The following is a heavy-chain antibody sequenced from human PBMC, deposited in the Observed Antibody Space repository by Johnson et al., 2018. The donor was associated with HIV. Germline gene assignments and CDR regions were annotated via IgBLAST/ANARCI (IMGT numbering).Heavy chain of an antibody. Sequence: VQLVESGGGLVQPGGSLRLSCAASGFTFSSYDMHWVRQAPGKGLEWVSGINWNGGSTAYADSVKGRFTISRDNAKNSLYLQRNSLRAEDTALYYCARGGLGYQNIHDPLDIWGQGTMVTVSS. CDR3: ARGGLGYQNIHDPLDI. V-gene: IGHV3-20*04. CDR2: INWNGGST. J-gene: IGHJ3*02. D-gene: IGHD2-2*01. CDR1: GFTFSSYD.